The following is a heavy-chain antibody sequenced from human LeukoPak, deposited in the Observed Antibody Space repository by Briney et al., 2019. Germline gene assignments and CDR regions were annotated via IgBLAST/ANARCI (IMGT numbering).Heavy chain of an antibody. D-gene: IGHD2-15*01. CDR1: GFTFSSYA. J-gene: IGHJ4*02. CDR3: AKNGGSQCYSHLDS. CDR2: TSGSGGST. Sequence: GGSLRLSCAASGFTFSSYAMSWVRQAPGKGLEWVSGTSGSGGSTYYAGSVKGRFTISRDNSKNTLYLQMDSLRVEDTAVYYCAKNGGSQCYSHLDSWGQGTLVTVSS. V-gene: IGHV3-23*01.